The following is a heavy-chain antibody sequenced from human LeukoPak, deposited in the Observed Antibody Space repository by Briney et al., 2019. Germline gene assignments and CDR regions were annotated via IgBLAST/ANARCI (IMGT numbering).Heavy chain of an antibody. V-gene: IGHV4-39*01. CDR2: VYYAGNT. J-gene: IGHJ4*02. D-gene: IGHD6-19*01. CDR3: ARQPTVNRGAVASNFDY. Sequence: SETLSLTRTVSGALFSSTIHYWAWIRQPPGKGLEWIGSVYYAGNTYYNASFQNRVTISMDTSKNQFSLRLSTMSATGTAVYFCARQPTVNRGAVASNFDYWGQGTLVTASS. CDR1: GALFSSTIHY.